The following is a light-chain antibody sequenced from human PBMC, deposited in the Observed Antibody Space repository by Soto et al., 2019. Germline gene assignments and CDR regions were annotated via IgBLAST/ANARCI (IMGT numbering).Light chain of an antibody. CDR1: QSVSSN. J-gene: IGKJ1*01. CDR2: GAS. V-gene: IGKV3-15*01. CDR3: QQYDNWPPWT. Sequence: EIVMTQSPATLSVSPGDRATLSCRASQSVSSNLAWYQQKPGQAPRLLIYGASTRATGIPARFSGSGSGTQFTLTVRSLQSEDFAVYYCQQYDNWPPWTFGQGTKAELK.